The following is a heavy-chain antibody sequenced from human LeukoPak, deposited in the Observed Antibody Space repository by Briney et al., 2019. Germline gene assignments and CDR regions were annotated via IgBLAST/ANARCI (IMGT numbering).Heavy chain of an antibody. J-gene: IGHJ3*02. CDR2: IYPGDSDT. V-gene: IGHV5-51*01. Sequence: GESLKISCKGSGDSFTSYWIGWVRQMPGKGLEWMGIIYPGDSDTRYSPSFQGQVTISADKSISTAYLQWSSLKASDTAMYYCAREYSSSWSRSRAFDIWGQGTMVTVSS. CDR1: GDSFTSYW. CDR3: AREYSSSWSRSRAFDI. D-gene: IGHD6-13*01.